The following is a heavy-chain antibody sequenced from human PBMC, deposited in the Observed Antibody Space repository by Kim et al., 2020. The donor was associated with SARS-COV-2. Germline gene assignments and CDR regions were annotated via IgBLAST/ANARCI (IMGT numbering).Heavy chain of an antibody. CDR1: GYTFVNYG. D-gene: IGHD3-22*01. CDR2: ISAYNGNT. J-gene: IGHJ4*02. Sequence: ASVKVSCKTSGYTFVNYGISWVRQAPGQGLEGMGWISAYNGNTNYAQKVQGRVTMATDTSTSTAYMELRSLRSDDTAVYYCARIPNYYDSSGYYAQGTYYCDYWGQGTLVTVSS. CDR3: ARIPNYYDSSGYYAQGTYYCDY. V-gene: IGHV1-18*01.